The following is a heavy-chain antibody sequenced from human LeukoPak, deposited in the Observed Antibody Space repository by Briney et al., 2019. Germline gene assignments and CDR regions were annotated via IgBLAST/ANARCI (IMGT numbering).Heavy chain of an antibody. CDR3: ARDIPSKYYDILTGYHEPGFDY. CDR2: IWYDGSNK. CDR1: GFTFSSYG. D-gene: IGHD3-9*01. J-gene: IGHJ4*02. V-gene: IGHV3-33*01. Sequence: GGSLRLSCAASGFTFSSYGMHWVRQAPGKGLEWVAVIWYDGSNKYYADSVKGRFTISRDNSKNTLYLQMNSLRAEDTAVYYCARDIPSKYYDILTGYHEPGFDYWGQGTLVTVPS.